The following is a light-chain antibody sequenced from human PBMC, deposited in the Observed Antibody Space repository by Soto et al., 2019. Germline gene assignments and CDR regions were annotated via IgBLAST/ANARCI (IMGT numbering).Light chain of an antibody. V-gene: IGKV1-33*01. CDR2: AAS. CDR3: QQYDHLPIT. J-gene: IGKJ5*01. CDR1: QSVSKD. Sequence: IQMTQSPSSLSASVGDRVTITCRASQSVSKDLNWYQQKPGKAPKLLIYAASSLQSGVPARFSGSGSGTDFTFTISSLQPEDIATYYCQQYDHLPITFGQGTRLEIK.